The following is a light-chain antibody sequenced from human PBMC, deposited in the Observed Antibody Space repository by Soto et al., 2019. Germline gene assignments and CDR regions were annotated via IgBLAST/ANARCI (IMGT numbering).Light chain of an antibody. CDR2: GNA. V-gene: IGLV1-40*01. CDR1: SSNIGAGYD. CDR3: QSYDSSLTGSV. J-gene: IGLJ3*02. Sequence: QLVLTQPPSVSGAPGQRVTISCTGSSSNIGAGYDVHWYQQLPGTAPKLLIYGNANRPSGVPDRISGSKSGTSASLAITGLQSEDEADYYCQSYDSSLTGSVFGGGTKLTVL.